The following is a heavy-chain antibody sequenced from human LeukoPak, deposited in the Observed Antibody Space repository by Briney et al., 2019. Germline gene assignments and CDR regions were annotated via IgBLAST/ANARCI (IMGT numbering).Heavy chain of an antibody. CDR3: ARVAAAGNGGSFDY. J-gene: IGHJ4*02. D-gene: IGHD6-13*01. Sequence: PSETLSLTCTVSGGSISSGGYYWSWIRQHPGKGLEWIGYIYYSGSTYYSPSLKSRVTISVDTSKNQFSLKLSSVTAADTAVYYCARVAAAGNGGSFDYWGQGTLVTVSS. CDR1: GGSISSGGYY. CDR2: IYYSGST. V-gene: IGHV4-31*03.